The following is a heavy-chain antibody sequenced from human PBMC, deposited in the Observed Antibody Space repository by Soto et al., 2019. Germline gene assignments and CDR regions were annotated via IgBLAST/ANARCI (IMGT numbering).Heavy chain of an antibody. CDR2: ITYDASNK. J-gene: IGHJ4*02. CDR1: GFTFSSYA. V-gene: IGHV3-30-3*01. Sequence: PGGSLRLSCAASGFTFSSYAMHWVRQAPGKGLEWVAIITYDASNKYYADSVKGRFTISRDNSKNTLYLQMDSLRAADTAVYYCARGYSSSSAAFDYWGQGTLVTVSS. CDR3: ARGYSSSSAAFDY. D-gene: IGHD6-13*01.